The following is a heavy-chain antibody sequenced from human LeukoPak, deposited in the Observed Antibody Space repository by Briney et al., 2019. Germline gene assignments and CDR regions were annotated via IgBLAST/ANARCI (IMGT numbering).Heavy chain of an antibody. CDR1: GLAFSSYS. CDR2: ISYDGSDE. D-gene: IGHD3-3*01. J-gene: IGHJ4*02. CDR3: ARDFTPEWFDVH. Sequence: GGSLRLSCVASGLAFSSYSMHWVRQAPGKGLEWVGVISYDGSDEYYTDSVKGRFTISRDNSKNTVYLQMNSLRADDTAVYYCARDFTPEWFDVHWGQGTLVTVS. V-gene: IGHV3-30*04.